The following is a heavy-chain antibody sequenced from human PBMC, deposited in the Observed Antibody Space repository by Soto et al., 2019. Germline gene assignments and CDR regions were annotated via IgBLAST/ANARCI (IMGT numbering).Heavy chain of an antibody. V-gene: IGHV3-48*02. CDR2: ISSSSSTI. CDR3: ARGGTIAVTTIGDY. CDR1: GFTFRSYN. D-gene: IGHD5-12*01. J-gene: IGHJ4*01. Sequence: LRLSFAASGFTFRSYNMNWVRQSPGKGLDWLSYISSSSSTIYYADSVKGRFTISRDNAKNSLYLQMNSLRDDDTAMYYCARGGTIAVTTIGDYWGQGTLVTVSS.